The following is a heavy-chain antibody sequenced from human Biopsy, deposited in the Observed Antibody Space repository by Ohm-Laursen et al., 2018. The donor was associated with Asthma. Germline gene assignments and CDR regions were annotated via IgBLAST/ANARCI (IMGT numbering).Heavy chain of an antibody. D-gene: IGHD5-12*01. CDR3: ARETIVASIDY. CDR2: IFYSGAT. J-gene: IGHJ4*02. V-gene: IGHV4-61*01. CDR1: GGSVSSGKYY. Sequence: SETLSLTCSVSGGSVSSGKYYWSWIRQPPGKGLEWIAYIFYSGATNYNPALKSRVAQSIDTSKSQFSLRLNSLSAADTAVYYCARETIVASIDYWGRGTLVTVSS.